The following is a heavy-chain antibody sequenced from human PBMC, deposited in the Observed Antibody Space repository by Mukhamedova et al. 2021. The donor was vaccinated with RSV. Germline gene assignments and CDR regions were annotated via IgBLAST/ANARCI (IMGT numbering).Heavy chain of an antibody. CDR3: ARGGTYYSGLFDI. V-gene: IGHV4-59*09. Sequence: SRVALSIDMSTNQFSLKLTSVTAADTAMYYCARGGTYYSGLFDIWGQGTLVTVSS. D-gene: IGHD1-26*01. J-gene: IGHJ4*02.